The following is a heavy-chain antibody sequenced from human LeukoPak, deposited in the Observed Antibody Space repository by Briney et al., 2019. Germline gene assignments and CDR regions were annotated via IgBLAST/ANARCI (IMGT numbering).Heavy chain of an antibody. J-gene: IGHJ5*02. Sequence: GGSLRLSCAASGFTFSSYSMNWVRQAPGKGLEWVSSISSSSSDIYYADSVKGRFTISRDNAKNSLYLQMNSLRAEDTAAYYCARDQSNVRLLWFGELLAYNWFDPWGQGTLVTVSS. V-gene: IGHV3-21*01. CDR2: ISSSSSDI. D-gene: IGHD3-10*01. CDR3: ARDQSNVRLLWFGELLAYNWFDP. CDR1: GFTFSSYS.